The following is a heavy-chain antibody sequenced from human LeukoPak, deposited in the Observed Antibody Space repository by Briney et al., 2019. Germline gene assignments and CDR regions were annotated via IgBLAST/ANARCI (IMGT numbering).Heavy chain of an antibody. J-gene: IGHJ3*02. Sequence: GDPLDISCKASGYSFTSYWIGWVRQMPGKGLEWMGIIYPGESDTRYSQSFQGQVTISADKSISTAYLQWSSLKASDTAMYYCARKSGRAFDIWGQGTMVTVSS. CDR3: ARKSGRAFDI. V-gene: IGHV5-51*01. CDR2: IYPGESDT. D-gene: IGHD2-15*01. CDR1: GYSFTSYW.